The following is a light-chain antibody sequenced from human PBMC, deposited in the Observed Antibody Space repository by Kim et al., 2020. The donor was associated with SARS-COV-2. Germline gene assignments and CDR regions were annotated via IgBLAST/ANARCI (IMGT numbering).Light chain of an antibody. Sequence: QSVLTQPPSASGTPGQRVTISCSGNSSNIGSNPVNWYQQLPGTPPKLLIYNNNQRPSGVPDRFSGSKSGTSASLAISGLQSEDEADYYCAAWDDTLNGWVFGGGTPLTVL. CDR3: AAWDDTLNGWV. CDR2: NNN. CDR1: SSNIGSNP. J-gene: IGLJ3*02. V-gene: IGLV1-44*01.